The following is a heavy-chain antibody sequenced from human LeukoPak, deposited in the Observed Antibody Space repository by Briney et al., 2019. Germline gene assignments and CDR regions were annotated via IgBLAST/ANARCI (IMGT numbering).Heavy chain of an antibody. D-gene: IGHD3-3*01. CDR3: ARGLGYYDFWSGYYYFDY. J-gene: IGHJ4*02. CDR2: IYYSGGT. V-gene: IGHV4-59*01. Sequence: PSETLSLTCTVSGGSIGSYYWSWIRQPPGKGLEWIGYIYYSGGTNYNPSLKSRVTISVDTSKNQFSLKLSSVTAADTAVYYCARGLGYYDFWSGYYYFDYWGQGTLVTVSS. CDR1: GGSIGSYY.